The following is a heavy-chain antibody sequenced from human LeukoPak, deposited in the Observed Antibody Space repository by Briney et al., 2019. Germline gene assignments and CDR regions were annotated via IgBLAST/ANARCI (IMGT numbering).Heavy chain of an antibody. CDR1: GFTFSSYA. CDR2: ISGSGGST. CDR3: ARDHLSSGYYYRVLWPIDY. D-gene: IGHD3-22*01. Sequence: GGSLRLSCAASGFTFSSYAMSWVRQAPGKGLEWVSAISGSGGSTYYADSVKGRFTISRDNSKNTLYLQMNSLRAEDTAVYYCARDHLSSGYYYRVLWPIDYWGQGTLVTVSA. V-gene: IGHV3-23*01. J-gene: IGHJ4*02.